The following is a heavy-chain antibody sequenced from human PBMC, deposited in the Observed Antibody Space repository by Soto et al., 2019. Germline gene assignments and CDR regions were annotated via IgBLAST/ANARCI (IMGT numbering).Heavy chain of an antibody. CDR2: ISGSGGST. CDR3: AKNPSIAVAGTGWDYYFDY. Sequence: WGSLRLSCAASGFTFSSYAMSWVRQAPGRGLEWVSAISGSGGSTYYADSVKGRFTISRDTSKNTLYLQMNSLRAEDTAVYYCAKNPSIAVAGTGWDYYFDYWGQGTLVTVSS. V-gene: IGHV3-23*01. J-gene: IGHJ4*02. D-gene: IGHD6-19*01. CDR1: GFTFSSYA.